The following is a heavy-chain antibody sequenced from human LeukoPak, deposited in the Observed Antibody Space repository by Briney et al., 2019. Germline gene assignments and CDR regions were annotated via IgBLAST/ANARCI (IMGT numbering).Heavy chain of an antibody. J-gene: IGHJ4*02. CDR1: GGSISSSSYY. CDR2: IYYSGST. D-gene: IGHD3-10*01. V-gene: IGHV4-39*01. CDR3: ARHNYGSGSAFGY. Sequence: SETLSLTCTVSGGSISSSSYYWGWIRQPPGKGLEWIGSIYYSGSTYYNPSLKSRVTISVDTSKNQFSLKLSSVTAADTAVYYCARHNYGSGSAFGYWGQGTLVTVSS.